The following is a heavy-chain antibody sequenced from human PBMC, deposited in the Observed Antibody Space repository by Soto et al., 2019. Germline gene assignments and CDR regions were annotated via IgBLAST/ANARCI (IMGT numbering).Heavy chain of an antibody. J-gene: IGHJ4*02. CDR3: AKGGNTDF. Sequence: GGSLRLSCVASGFSFSTYWMNWVRQVPGTGLEWVANIKADGSETHYVDSVRGRFTISRDNAKTSLYLQVNSLRAEDTAVYYCAKGGNTDFCGQGTLVTVS. CDR1: GFSFSTYW. CDR2: IKADGSET. D-gene: IGHD3-16*01. V-gene: IGHV3-7*03.